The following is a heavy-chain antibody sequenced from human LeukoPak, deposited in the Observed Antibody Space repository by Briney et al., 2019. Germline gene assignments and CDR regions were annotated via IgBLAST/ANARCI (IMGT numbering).Heavy chain of an antibody. J-gene: IGHJ6*02. CDR3: ARVLLGIAAAATFYGMDV. V-gene: IGHV1-2*02. CDR1: GYTFTGYY. Sequence: ASVKVSCKASGYTFTGYYMHWVRQAPGQGLEWMGWINPNSGGTNYAQKFQGRVTMTRDTSISTAYMELSRLRSDDTAVYYCARVLLGIAAAATFYGMDVWGQGTTVYVSS. D-gene: IGHD6-13*01. CDR2: INPNSGGT.